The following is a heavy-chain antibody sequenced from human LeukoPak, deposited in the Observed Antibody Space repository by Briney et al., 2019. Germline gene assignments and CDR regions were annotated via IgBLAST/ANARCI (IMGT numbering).Heavy chain of an antibody. D-gene: IGHD6-6*01. Sequence: VGSLRLSCATSRFTFTKYWMSWVRQAPGRGLEWVANIHEEGSDNYYADSVKGRSTIYRDGVQNSLSLQMNSLRVEDTAMYFRAIGRSISNYWGQGTLVTVSS. CDR2: IHEEGSDN. CDR1: RFTFTKYW. V-gene: IGHV3-7*01. J-gene: IGHJ4*02. CDR3: AIGRSISNY.